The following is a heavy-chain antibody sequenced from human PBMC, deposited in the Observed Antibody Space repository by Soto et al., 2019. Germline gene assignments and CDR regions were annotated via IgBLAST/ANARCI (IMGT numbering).Heavy chain of an antibody. J-gene: IGHJ4*02. V-gene: IGHV4-39*01. Sequence: QLQLQESGPGLVKPSETLSLTCTVSGGSISSSSYYWGWIRQSPGKGLEWIGSIYYSGGTSYNPSLKSRLTISVDSSKSQCSLKVTSVTAADTAVYYCAMKRFSYGPGDRFDYWGQGTLVTVSS. CDR3: AMKRFSYGPGDRFDY. D-gene: IGHD5-18*01. CDR1: GGSISSSSYY. CDR2: IYYSGGT.